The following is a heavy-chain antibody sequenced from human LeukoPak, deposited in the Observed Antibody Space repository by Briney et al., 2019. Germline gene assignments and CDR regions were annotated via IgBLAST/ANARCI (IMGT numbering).Heavy chain of an antibody. V-gene: IGHV3-30*02. Sequence: GGSLRLSCVASGFIFNNHAMYWVRQAPGKGLEGVAFIRYDGSKTFCVDSVKGRFSISRDNSKNTLYLQMSSLRTEDTAVYYCAKGSYGDLAPIFDSWGQGILVTVSP. J-gene: IGHJ4*02. D-gene: IGHD4-17*01. CDR1: GFIFNNHA. CDR2: IRYDGSKT. CDR3: AKGSYGDLAPIFDS.